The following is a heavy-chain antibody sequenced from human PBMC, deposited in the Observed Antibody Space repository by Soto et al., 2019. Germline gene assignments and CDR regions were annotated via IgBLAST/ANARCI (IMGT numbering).Heavy chain of an antibody. CDR3: ARGDGDNAFDI. V-gene: IGHV4-4*02. CDR2: IYHSGTT. D-gene: IGHD2-21*02. Sequence: QVQLQESGPGLVKPSGTLSLTCAVSGTSIINNNWWTWVRQPPGKGLEWIGEIYHSGTTNYNSSLNSRVTFSTDKSKNQFSLNLNSVTAADTAVYYCARGDGDNAFDIWGQGTLVIVSS. CDR1: GTSIINNNW. J-gene: IGHJ3*02.